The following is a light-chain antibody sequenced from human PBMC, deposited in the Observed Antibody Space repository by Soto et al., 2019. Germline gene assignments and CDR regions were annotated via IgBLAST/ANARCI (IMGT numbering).Light chain of an antibody. Sequence: QSVLTQPRSVSGSPGQSVTISCTGTSSDVGGYNYVSWYQQHPGKAPKLMIYDVSKRPSGVPDRFSGSKSGNTASLTISGLQAEDEADYACLSDAGSYTPLEVVGTWTKGTV. J-gene: IGLJ1*01. V-gene: IGLV2-11*01. CDR3: LSDAGSYTPLEV. CDR1: SSDVGGYNY. CDR2: DVS.